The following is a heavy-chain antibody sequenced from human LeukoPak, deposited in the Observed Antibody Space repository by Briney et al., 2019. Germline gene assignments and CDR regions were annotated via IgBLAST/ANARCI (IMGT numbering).Heavy chain of an antibody. J-gene: IGHJ4*02. CDR2: IYYSGST. D-gene: IGHD4-17*01. CDR3: AREDYGDFKFDY. V-gene: IGHV4-31*03. Sequence: SVTLSLTCTVSGGSISSGGYYWSWISQHPGKGLEWIGYIYYSGSTYYNPSLKSRVTISVDTSKNQFSLKLSSVTAADTAVYYCAREDYGDFKFDYWGRGTLVTVSS. CDR1: GGSISSGGYY.